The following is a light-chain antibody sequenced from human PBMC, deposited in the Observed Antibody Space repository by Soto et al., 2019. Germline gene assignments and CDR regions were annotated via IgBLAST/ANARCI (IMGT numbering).Light chain of an antibody. CDR2: AAS. Sequence: DIQMTQSPSSLSASVGDRVIITCRTSQSISTYLNWYHHKPGKAPKLLIYAASNLQSGVPSRFSGSGSGRDFTLTISSLQPEDFATYYCQQYENLPTFGQGTRLEIK. CDR1: QSISTY. CDR3: QQYENLPT. J-gene: IGKJ5*01. V-gene: IGKV1-39*01.